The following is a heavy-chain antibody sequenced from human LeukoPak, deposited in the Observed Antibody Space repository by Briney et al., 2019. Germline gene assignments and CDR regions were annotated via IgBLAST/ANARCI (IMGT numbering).Heavy chain of an antibody. CDR1: GGSFSGYY. Sequence: SETLSLTCAVYGGSFSGYYWTWIRQPPGKGLECIGEINHSGSTNYNPSLKSRVTISVDTSKNQFSLKLSSVTAADTAVYYCARASLFGWGFDPWGQGTLVTVSS. V-gene: IGHV4-34*01. CDR3: ARASLFGWGFDP. J-gene: IGHJ5*02. D-gene: IGHD3-3*01. CDR2: INHSGST.